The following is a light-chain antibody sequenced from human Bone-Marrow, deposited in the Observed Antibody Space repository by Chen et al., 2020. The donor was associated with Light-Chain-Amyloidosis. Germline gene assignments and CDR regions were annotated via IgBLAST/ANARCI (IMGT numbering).Light chain of an antibody. J-gene: IGLJ1*01. CDR3: AAWNGSLGGYV. CDR2: RNN. Sequence: QSVLTQPPSASGTPGQRVTISCSGASPNIGINYVYWYQQFPGAAPNLLIHRNNQRPSGLPGRCSGYKCGTSAFQANRGWRSEDEADYCCAAWNGSLGGYVVRGGTKVTVL. V-gene: IGLV1-47*01. CDR1: SPNIGINY.